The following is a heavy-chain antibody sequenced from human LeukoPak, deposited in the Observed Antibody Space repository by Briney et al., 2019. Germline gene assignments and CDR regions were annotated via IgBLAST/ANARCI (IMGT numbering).Heavy chain of an antibody. D-gene: IGHD6-6*01. Sequence: SETLSLTCTVSGGSISSSSYYWGWIRQPPGKGLVWIGSIYYSGSTYYNPSLKSRVTISVDTSKNQFSLKLSSVTAADTAVYYCARVEYSSSVRLDYWGQGTLVTVSS. CDR3: ARVEYSSSVRLDY. CDR1: GGSISSSSYY. CDR2: IYYSGST. J-gene: IGHJ4*02. V-gene: IGHV4-39*01.